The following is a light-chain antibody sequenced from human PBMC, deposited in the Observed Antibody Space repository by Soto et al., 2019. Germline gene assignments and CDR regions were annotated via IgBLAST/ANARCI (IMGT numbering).Light chain of an antibody. V-gene: IGKV3-15*01. CDR1: QSVSSN. CDR2: GAS. CDR3: QQYNNWPLT. Sequence: EIVMTQSPATLSVSPGERATLSCRASQSVSSNLAWYQQKPGQAPRLLIYGASTRATGIPARFSGSGSGTEFTLTIGSLQSEDFAVDYWQQYNNWPLTFGGGTKVEIK. J-gene: IGKJ4*01.